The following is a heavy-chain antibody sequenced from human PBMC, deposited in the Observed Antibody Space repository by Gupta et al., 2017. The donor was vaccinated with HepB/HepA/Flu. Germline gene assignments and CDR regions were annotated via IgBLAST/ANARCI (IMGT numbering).Heavy chain of an antibody. Sequence: EVQLVESGGGLVQPGGSLRLSCAAPGFTFSSHWLNWVRQAPGKGLEWVANIKQDGSEKKYVDSVKGRFTISRDNAKDSLYLQMDSLRAEDTAVYYCARGSGSTTRALDIWGQGTMVTVSS. CDR2: IKQDGSEK. CDR1: GFTFSSHW. CDR3: ARGSGSTTRALDI. V-gene: IGHV3-7*01. D-gene: IGHD2/OR15-2a*01. J-gene: IGHJ3*02.